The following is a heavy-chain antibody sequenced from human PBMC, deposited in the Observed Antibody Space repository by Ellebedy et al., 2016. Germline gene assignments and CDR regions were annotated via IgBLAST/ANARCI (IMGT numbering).Heavy chain of an antibody. Sequence: SETLSLTCAVYGGSFSGYYWSWIRQPPGKGLEWIGEINHSGSTNYNPSLKSRVTISVDTSKNQFSLKLSSVTAADTAVYYCATTLELLWFGSPSSPDYGMDVWGQGTTVTVSS. J-gene: IGHJ6*02. V-gene: IGHV4-34*01. CDR1: GGSFSGYY. D-gene: IGHD3-10*01. CDR2: INHSGST. CDR3: ATTLELLWFGSPSSPDYGMDV.